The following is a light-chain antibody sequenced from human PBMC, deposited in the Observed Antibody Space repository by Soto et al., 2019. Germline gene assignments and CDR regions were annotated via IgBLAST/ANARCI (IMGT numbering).Light chain of an antibody. V-gene: IGKV3-11*01. CDR1: QSVSSY. Sequence: EIVLTQSPATLSLSPGERATLSCRASQSVSSYLAWYQQKPGQAPRLLISDASNRATDIPARFSGSGSGTDFTLTISSLEPEDLAVYYCQQRNNWPRTFGQGTKVEIK. J-gene: IGKJ1*01. CDR3: QQRNNWPRT. CDR2: DAS.